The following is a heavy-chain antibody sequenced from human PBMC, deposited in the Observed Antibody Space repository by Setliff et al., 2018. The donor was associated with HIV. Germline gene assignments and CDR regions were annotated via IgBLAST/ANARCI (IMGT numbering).Heavy chain of an antibody. CDR2: IYQSGRT. J-gene: IGHJ3*01. CDR1: GGSFTNYY. V-gene: IGHV4-38-2*01. CDR3: ARAPPGIQNDAFDV. Sequence: SETLSLTCAVYGGSFTNYYWGWIRQPPGRGLEWVGSIYQSGRTFYNPSLSGRVTVSIATSKNQFSLRLTSVTAADTAVYYCARAPPGIQNDAFDVWGQGTMVTVSS.